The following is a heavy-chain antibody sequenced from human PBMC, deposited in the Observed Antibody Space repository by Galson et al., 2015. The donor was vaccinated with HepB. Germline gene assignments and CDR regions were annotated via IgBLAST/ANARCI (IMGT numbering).Heavy chain of an antibody. V-gene: IGHV3-21*01. CDR1: GFTFSSYS. J-gene: IGHJ3*02. CDR2: ISSSSSYI. CDR3: ATTGRAVVKRDAFDI. Sequence: SLRLSCAASGFTFSSYSMNWVRQAPGKGLEWVSSISSSSSYIYYADSVKGRFTISRDNAKNSLYLQMNSLRAEDTAVYYCATTGRAVVKRDAFDIWGQGTMVTVSS. D-gene: IGHD2-2*01.